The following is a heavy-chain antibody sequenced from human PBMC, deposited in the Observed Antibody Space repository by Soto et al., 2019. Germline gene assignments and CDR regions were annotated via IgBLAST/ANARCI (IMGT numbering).Heavy chain of an antibody. CDR1: GYTFTGYY. CDR3: ARDRTYYDFWSGPQGHGMDV. J-gene: IGHJ6*02. CDR2: INPNSGGT. Sequence: GASVKVSCKASGYTFTGYYMHWVRQAPGQGLEWMGWINPNSGGTNYAQKFQGWVTMTRDTSISTAYMELSRLRSDDTAVYYCARDRTYYDFWSGPQGHGMDVWGQGTTVTVSS. V-gene: IGHV1-2*04. D-gene: IGHD3-3*01.